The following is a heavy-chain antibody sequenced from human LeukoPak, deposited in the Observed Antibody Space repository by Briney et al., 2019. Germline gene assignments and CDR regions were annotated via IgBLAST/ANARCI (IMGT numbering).Heavy chain of an antibody. J-gene: IGHJ5*02. Sequence: SETLSLTCAVYGGSFSGYYWSWIRQPPGKGLEWIGEINHSGSTNYNPSLKSRVTISVDTSKNQFSLKLSSVTAADTAVYYCAAGGSSWYGKSGGPSCNWFDPWGQGTLVTVSS. CDR1: GGSFSGYY. D-gene: IGHD6-13*01. CDR2: INHSGST. CDR3: AAGGSSWYGKSGGPSCNWFDP. V-gene: IGHV4-34*01.